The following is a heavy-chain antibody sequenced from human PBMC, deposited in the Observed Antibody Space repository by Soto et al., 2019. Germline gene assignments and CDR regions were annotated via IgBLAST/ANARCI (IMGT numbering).Heavy chain of an antibody. V-gene: IGHV4-39*01. CDR3: ARLNGYCISTNCHGYYGMDV. CDR2: TSYSGST. J-gene: IGHJ6*02. D-gene: IGHD2-2*03. CDR1: GGSISSSSYY. Sequence: SETLSLTCTVSGGSISSSSYYWAWIRQPPGKGLEWIGTTSYSGSTYYNPSLKSRVTIAVDTSKNEFSLRLGSVTAADTAVYYCARLNGYCISTNCHGYYGMDVWGQGTTVTVSS.